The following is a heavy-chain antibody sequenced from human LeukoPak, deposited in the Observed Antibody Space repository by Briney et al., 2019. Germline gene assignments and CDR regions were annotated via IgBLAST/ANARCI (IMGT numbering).Heavy chain of an antibody. CDR3: GRVGFIMVRGVHDAFDI. CDR1: GGSISSSSYY. J-gene: IGHJ3*02. Sequence: PSETLSLTCTVSGGSISSSSYYWGWIRQPPGKGLEWIGSIYYSGSTYYNPSLKSRVTISVDTSKNQFSLKLSSVTAADTAVYYCGRVGFIMVRGVHDAFDIWGQGTMVTVSS. D-gene: IGHD3-10*01. V-gene: IGHV4-39*07. CDR2: IYYSGST.